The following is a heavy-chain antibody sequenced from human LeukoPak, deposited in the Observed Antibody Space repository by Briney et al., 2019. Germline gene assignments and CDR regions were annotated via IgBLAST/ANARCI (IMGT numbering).Heavy chain of an antibody. CDR3: ARGNYDFWSGYYMIRGDYFDY. V-gene: IGHV4-39*01. J-gene: IGHJ4*02. D-gene: IGHD3-3*01. Sequence: TCXXXGGSXSSSXYYWGWIRXPPGKGLXWXXXIYYSGSTYYNPSLKSRGTISVDTSKNQFSLKLSSVTAADTAVYYCARGNYDFWSGYYMIRGDYFDYWGQGTLVTVSS. CDR2: IYYSGST. CDR1: GGSXSSSXYY.